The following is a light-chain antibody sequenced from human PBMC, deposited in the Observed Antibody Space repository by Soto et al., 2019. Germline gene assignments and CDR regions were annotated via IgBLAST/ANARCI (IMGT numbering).Light chain of an antibody. CDR3: PAWDDSLQSWV. Sequence: QSVLTQPPSASGTPGQRVTISCSGSNSNIGSHTVNWYQQLPGTAPKLLIYTDNQRPSGVPDRFSDSKSGTSASLAISGLQSEDEADYYCPAWDDSLQSWVFGGGTKVTVL. J-gene: IGLJ3*02. CDR1: NSNIGSHT. CDR2: TDN. V-gene: IGLV1-44*01.